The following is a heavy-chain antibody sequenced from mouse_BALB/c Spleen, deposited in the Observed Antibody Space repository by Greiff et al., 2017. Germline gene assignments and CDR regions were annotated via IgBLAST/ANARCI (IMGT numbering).Heavy chain of an antibody. D-gene: IGHD1-1*01. CDR2: IYPGDGDT. J-gene: IGHJ1*01. CDR3: AKISPYGSSSNWYFDV. V-gene: IGHV1-80*01. Sequence: QVQLKESGAELVRPGSSVKISCKASGYAFSSYWMNWVKQRPGQGLEWIGQIYPGDGDTNYNGKFKGKATLTADKSSSTAYMQLSSLTSEDSAVYFCAKISPYGSSSNWYFDVWGAGTTVTVAS. CDR1: GYAFSSYW.